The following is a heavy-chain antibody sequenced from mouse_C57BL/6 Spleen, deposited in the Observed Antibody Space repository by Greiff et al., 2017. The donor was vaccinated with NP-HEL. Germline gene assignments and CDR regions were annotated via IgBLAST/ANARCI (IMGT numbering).Heavy chain of an antibody. Sequence: VQLQQSGAELVKPGASVKLSCKASGYTFTSYWMHWVKQRPGQGLEWIGMIHPNSGSTNYNEKFKSKATLTVDKSSSTAYMQLSSLTSEDSAVYYCARLGWLRQGPFDYWGQGTTLTVSS. CDR1: GYTFTSYW. CDR2: IHPNSGST. V-gene: IGHV1-64*01. J-gene: IGHJ2*01. CDR3: ARLGWLRQGPFDY. D-gene: IGHD2-2*01.